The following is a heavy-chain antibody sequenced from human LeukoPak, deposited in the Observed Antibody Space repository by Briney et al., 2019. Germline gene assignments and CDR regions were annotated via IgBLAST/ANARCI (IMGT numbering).Heavy chain of an antibody. CDR3: APPKYSGYLDY. D-gene: IGHD5-12*01. J-gene: IGHJ4*02. CDR1: GFTFSSYW. Sequence: RPGGSLRLSCAASGFTFSSYWMHWVRQAPGKGLVWLSRINTDGSSTNYADSVKGRFTISRDNAKNTLYLEMNSLRAEDTAVYYCAPPKYSGYLDYWGQGTLVTVSS. V-gene: IGHV3-74*01. CDR2: INTDGSST.